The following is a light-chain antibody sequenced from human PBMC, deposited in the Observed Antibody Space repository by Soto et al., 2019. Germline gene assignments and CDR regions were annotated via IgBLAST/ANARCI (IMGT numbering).Light chain of an antibody. Sequence: QSALTQPASVSGSPGQSITISCTGTSSDVGGYSYVSWYQQHPGKAPKLMIYDVSNRPSGVSYRFSGSKSGNTASLTISGLQAEDEADYYCSSYTSSATLVFGGGTKVTVL. CDR2: DVS. V-gene: IGLV2-14*01. J-gene: IGLJ2*01. CDR3: SSYTSSATLV. CDR1: SSDVGGYSY.